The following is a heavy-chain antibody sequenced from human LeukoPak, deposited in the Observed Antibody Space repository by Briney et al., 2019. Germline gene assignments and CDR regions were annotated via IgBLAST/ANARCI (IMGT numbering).Heavy chain of an antibody. CDR1: GFTFGNYA. Sequence: SGGSLRLSCAASGFTFGNYAMSWVRQAPGKGLQWVSTISDSGYSTYYADSVKGRFTISRDNYKNTLSLQMDSLRAEDTAIYYCAKVPYSDYGSGRPPFMDVWGQGTTVAVSS. V-gene: IGHV3-23*01. CDR2: ISDSGYST. J-gene: IGHJ6*02. D-gene: IGHD3-10*01. CDR3: AKVPYSDYGSGRPPFMDV.